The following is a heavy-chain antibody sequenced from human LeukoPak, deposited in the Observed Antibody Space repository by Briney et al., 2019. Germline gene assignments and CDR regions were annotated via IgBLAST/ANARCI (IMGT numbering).Heavy chain of an antibody. CDR2: ISSSISYI. J-gene: IGHJ4*02. CDR3: ARAEARGAMLPGY. CDR1: GFTFSSYS. Sequence: PGGSLRLSCAASGFTFSSYSMNWVRQAPGKGPEWVSSISSSISYIYYADSGEGRFTISRDNAKNSLYLQMNSLRDEDTAVYYCARAEARGAMLPGYWGQGTLVTVSS. D-gene: IGHD3-10*01. V-gene: IGHV3-21*01.